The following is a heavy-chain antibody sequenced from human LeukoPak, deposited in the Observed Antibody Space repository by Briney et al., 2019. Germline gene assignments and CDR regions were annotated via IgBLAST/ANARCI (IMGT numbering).Heavy chain of an antibody. D-gene: IGHD6-19*01. CDR3: ASGQLIAVYGY. V-gene: IGHV3-30*04. J-gene: IGHJ4*02. CDR2: ISYDGSNK. CDR1: GFTFSSYA. Sequence: GGSLRLSCAASGFTFSSYAMHWVRQAPGKGLEWVAVISYDGSNKYYADSVKGRFTISRDNSKNTLYLQMNSLRAEDTAVYYCASGQLIAVYGYWGQGTLDTVSS.